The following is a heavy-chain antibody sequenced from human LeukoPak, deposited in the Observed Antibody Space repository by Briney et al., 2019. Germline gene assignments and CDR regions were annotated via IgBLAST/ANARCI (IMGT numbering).Heavy chain of an antibody. Sequence: PGGSLRLSCAASGFTFSSYSMNWVRQAPGKGLEWVSSISSSSSYIYYADSVKGRFTISRDNAKNTLYLQMNSLRAEDTAVYYCARETPLLYGDSRAFDYWGQGTLVTVSS. D-gene: IGHD4-17*01. V-gene: IGHV3-21*01. J-gene: IGHJ4*02. CDR1: GFTFSSYS. CDR3: ARETPLLYGDSRAFDY. CDR2: ISSSSSYI.